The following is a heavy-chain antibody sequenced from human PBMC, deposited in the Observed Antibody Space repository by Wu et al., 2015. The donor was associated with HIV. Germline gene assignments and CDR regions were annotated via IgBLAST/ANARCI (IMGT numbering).Heavy chain of an antibody. J-gene: IGHJ4*02. V-gene: IGHV1-69*05. Sequence: QVQLVQSGAEVKKPGSSVKVSCKASGGTFSSYAISWVRQAPGQGLEWMGGVIPIFGTANYAQKFQGRVTITTDESTSTAYMELSSLRSEDTAVYYXCWVLRMIVVVNSLDYVGRGNAGHRLL. CDR3: CWVLRMIVVVNSLDY. CDR1: GGTFSSYA. CDR2: VIPIFGTA. D-gene: IGHD3-22*01.